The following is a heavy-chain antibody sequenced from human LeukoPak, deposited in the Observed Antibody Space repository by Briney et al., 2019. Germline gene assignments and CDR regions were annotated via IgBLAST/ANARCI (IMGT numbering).Heavy chain of an antibody. CDR1: GFTFSSYG. CDR3: ARAPLRTLAPAGSLDY. J-gene: IGHJ4*02. Sequence: GGSLRLSCAASGFTFSSYGMHWVRQAPGKGLEWVAVISYDGSNKYYADSVKGRFTISRDNSKNTLYLQMNSLRAEDTAMYYCARAPLRTLAPAGSLDYWGQGTLVTVSS. V-gene: IGHV3-30*03. D-gene: IGHD6-13*01. CDR2: ISYDGSNK.